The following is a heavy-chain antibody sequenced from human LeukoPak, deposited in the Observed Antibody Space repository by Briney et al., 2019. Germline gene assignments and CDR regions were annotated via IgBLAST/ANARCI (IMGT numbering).Heavy chain of an antibody. V-gene: IGHV4-59*01. CDR1: GGSISSYY. CDR3: ARAGYSSGWLDY. J-gene: IGHJ4*02. CDR2: IYYSGST. Sequence: SETLSLTCTVSGGSISSYYWSWIRQPPGKGLEWIGYIYYSGSTNYNPSLKSQVTISVDTSKNQFSLKLSSVTAADTAVYYCARAGYSSGWLDYWGQGTLVTVSS. D-gene: IGHD6-19*01.